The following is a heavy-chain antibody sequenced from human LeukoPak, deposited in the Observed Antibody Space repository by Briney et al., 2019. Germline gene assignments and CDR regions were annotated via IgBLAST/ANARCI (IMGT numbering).Heavy chain of an antibody. Sequence: SQTLSLTCTVSGGSISSGGYYWSWIRQPPGKGLEWIGYIYHSGSTYYNSSLKSRVTISVDRSKNQFSLKLSSVTAADTAVYYCASGYGDYVYWGQGTLVTVSS. CDR1: GGSISSGGYY. V-gene: IGHV4-30-2*01. J-gene: IGHJ4*02. CDR3: ASGYGDYVY. CDR2: IYHSGST. D-gene: IGHD4-17*01.